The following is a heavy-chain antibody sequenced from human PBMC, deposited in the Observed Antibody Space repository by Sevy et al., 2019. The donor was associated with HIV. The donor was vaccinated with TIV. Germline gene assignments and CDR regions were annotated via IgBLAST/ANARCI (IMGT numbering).Heavy chain of an antibody. D-gene: IGHD1-1*01. CDR3: ARERTWTTGTTVRFDP. Sequence: GGSLRLSCAASGFTFSDYYMSWIRQAPGKGLEWVSYISSSSYTNYADSVKGRFTISRDNAKNSPYLQMNSLRAEDTAVYYCARERTWTTGTTVRFDPWGQGTLVTVSS. J-gene: IGHJ5*02. CDR2: ISSSSYT. CDR1: GFTFSDYY. V-gene: IGHV3-11*06.